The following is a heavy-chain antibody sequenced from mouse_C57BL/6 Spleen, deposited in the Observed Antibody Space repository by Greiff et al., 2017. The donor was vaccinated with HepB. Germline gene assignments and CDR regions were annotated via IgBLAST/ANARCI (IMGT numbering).Heavy chain of an antibody. CDR3: AREGYYGYDGY. J-gene: IGHJ2*01. CDR1: AYTFTSYW. D-gene: IGHD2-2*01. V-gene: IGHV1-61*01. CDR2: IYPSDSET. Sequence: VQLQQPGAELVRPGSSVKLSCKASAYTFTSYWMDWVKQRPGQGLEWIGNIYPSDSETHYNQKFKDKATLTVDKSSSTAYMQLSSLTSEDSAVYYCAREGYYGYDGYWGQGTTLTVSS.